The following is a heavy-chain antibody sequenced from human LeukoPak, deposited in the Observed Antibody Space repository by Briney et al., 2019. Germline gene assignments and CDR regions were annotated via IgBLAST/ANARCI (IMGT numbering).Heavy chain of an antibody. V-gene: IGHV3-33*08. J-gene: IGHJ3*01. D-gene: IGHD2/OR15-2a*01. Sequence: GGSLRLSCVASGFIFNSYGMHWVRQAPGKGLEWVAVIWYDGGNRYYADSVKGRFTITRDNSNNTLYLQMSSLRVEDTAVYYFARTTMLIVNDAFDVWGHGTLVSVSS. CDR2: IWYDGGNR. CDR1: GFIFNSYG. CDR3: ARTTMLIVNDAFDV.